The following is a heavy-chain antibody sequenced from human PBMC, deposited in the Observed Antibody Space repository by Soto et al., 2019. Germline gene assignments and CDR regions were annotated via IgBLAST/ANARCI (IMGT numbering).Heavy chain of an antibody. D-gene: IGHD6-13*01. V-gene: IGHV5-51*01. CDR2: IYPGDSDT. CDR3: ARILAGGKHYYGMHV. CDR1: GYSFTSYW. Sequence: PGESLKISCKGSGYSFTSYWIGWVLQIPWKGLEWMGIIYPGDSDTRYSPSFQGQVTISADKSISTAYLQWSSLKASDTAMYYCARILAGGKHYYGMHVWCQATTVTVS. J-gene: IGHJ6*02.